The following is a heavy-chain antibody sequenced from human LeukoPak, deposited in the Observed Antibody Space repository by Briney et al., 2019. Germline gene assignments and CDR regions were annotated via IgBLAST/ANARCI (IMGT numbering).Heavy chain of an antibody. CDR3: ARSYSSSSPVGYFDY. CDR1: GAYNSSFF. J-gene: IGHJ4*02. CDR2: IYYSGST. V-gene: IGHV4-59*01. D-gene: IGHD6-13*01. Sequence: PSETLSLTCTVSGAYNSSFFWSWIRQPPGKGLEWIGYIYYSGSTNYNPSLKSRVTISVDTSKNQFSLKLSSVTAADTAVYYCARSYSSSSPVGYFDYWGQGTLVTVSS.